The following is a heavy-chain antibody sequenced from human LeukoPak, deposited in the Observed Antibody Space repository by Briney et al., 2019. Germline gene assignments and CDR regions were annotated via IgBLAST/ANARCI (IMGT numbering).Heavy chain of an antibody. V-gene: IGHV4-39*01. CDR2: IYYSGST. D-gene: IGHD1-14*01. CDR1: GGSISSSSYY. CDR3: ARGLSTEAPFDY. Sequence: SETLSLTCTVSGGSISSSSYYWGWIRQPPGKGLEWIGSIYYSGSTYYNPSLKSRVTISVDTSKNQFSLKLSSVTAADTAVYYCARGLSTEAPFDYWGQGTLVTVSS. J-gene: IGHJ4*02.